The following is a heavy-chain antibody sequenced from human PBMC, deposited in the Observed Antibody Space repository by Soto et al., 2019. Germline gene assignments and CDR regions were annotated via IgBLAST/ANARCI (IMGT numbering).Heavy chain of an antibody. J-gene: IGHJ6*02. Sequence: QVPLVQSGAEVKKPGASVKVSCKASGYNFTMYAMIWVRQAPGQRPEWMGWINTGNGNTKYSPKLQGRVTITRDTSASTAYMELSSLKSEDTAVYYCARGERLYYAYYGMDVWGQGSTVTVSS. D-gene: IGHD2-21*01. CDR3: ARGERLYYAYYGMDV. CDR1: GYNFTMYA. V-gene: IGHV1-3*04. CDR2: INTGNGNT.